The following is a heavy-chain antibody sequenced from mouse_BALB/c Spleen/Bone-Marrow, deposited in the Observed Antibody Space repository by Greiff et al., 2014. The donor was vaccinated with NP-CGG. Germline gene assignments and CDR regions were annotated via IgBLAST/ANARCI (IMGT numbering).Heavy chain of an antibody. D-gene: IGHD2-13*01. Sequence: VQLQQSGPELVKPGASVRISCKASGYTFTNYYIHWVKQMPGQGLEWIGWIYPGNVNSKYNEKFKGKATLTADKSSSTAYMQLSSLTSEDSAVYFCAREADWNFDYWGQGIPLTVSS. CDR1: GYTFTNYY. CDR2: IYPGNVNS. CDR3: AREADWNFDY. V-gene: IGHV1S56*01. J-gene: IGHJ2*01.